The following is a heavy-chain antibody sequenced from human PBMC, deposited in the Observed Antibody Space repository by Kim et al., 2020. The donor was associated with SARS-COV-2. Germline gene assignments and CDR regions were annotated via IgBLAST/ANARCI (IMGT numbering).Heavy chain of an antibody. D-gene: IGHD1-1*01. CDR3: ANQQRGVVY. Sequence: ASVKVSCKASGYTFTGYRIHWVRRAPGQGLEWLGNSGGTNYAQKFQGRVSMPRDTSISTVYMERSRLKSDDTAVYYCANQQRGVVYWGQGPLVTASS. CDR1: GYTFTGYR. J-gene: IGHJ4*02. V-gene: IGHV1-2*02. CDR2: NSGGT.